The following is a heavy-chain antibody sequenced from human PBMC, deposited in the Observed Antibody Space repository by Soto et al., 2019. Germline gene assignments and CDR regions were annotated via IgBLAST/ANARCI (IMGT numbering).Heavy chain of an antibody. J-gene: IGHJ5*02. Sequence: SETLSLTCTVSGGSISSYYWSWIRQPPGKGLEWIGYIYYSGSTNYNPSLKSRVTISVDTSKNQFSLKLSSVTAADTAVYYCARHYAPVVPAAIPRVEATRRWFDPWGQGTLVTVSS. D-gene: IGHD2-2*02. CDR2: IYYSGST. CDR1: GGSISSYY. V-gene: IGHV4-59*08. CDR3: ARHYAPVVPAAIPRVEATRRWFDP.